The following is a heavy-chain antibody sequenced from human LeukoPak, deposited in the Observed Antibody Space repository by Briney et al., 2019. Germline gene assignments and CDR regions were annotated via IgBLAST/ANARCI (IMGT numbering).Heavy chain of an antibody. D-gene: IGHD3-16*01. CDR2: INLDGNEV. J-gene: IGHJ4*01. V-gene: IGHV3-7*01. Sequence: GGSLRLSCAASGFAFSTYWMTWVRQAPGKGLEWVAIINLDGNEVHYVDSLKDRFTISRDNAGNSLYLQLNSLRVEDTAVYFCASGRHDFVHWGHGTLVTVSS. CDR3: ASGRHDFVH. CDR1: GFAFSTYW.